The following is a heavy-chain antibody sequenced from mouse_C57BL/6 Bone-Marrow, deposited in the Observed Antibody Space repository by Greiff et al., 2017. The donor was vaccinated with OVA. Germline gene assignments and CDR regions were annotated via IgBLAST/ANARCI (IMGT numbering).Heavy chain of an antibody. Sequence: EVMLVESGEGLVKPGGSLKLSCAASGFTFSSYAMSWVRQTPEQRLEWVAYISSGGDYIYYADTVKGRFTISRDNARNTLYLQMSSLKAEDTAMYYCTRGKGGYWGQGTTLTVSS. CDR2: ISSGGDYI. CDR1: GFTFSSYA. CDR3: TRGKGGY. J-gene: IGHJ2*01. V-gene: IGHV5-9-1*02.